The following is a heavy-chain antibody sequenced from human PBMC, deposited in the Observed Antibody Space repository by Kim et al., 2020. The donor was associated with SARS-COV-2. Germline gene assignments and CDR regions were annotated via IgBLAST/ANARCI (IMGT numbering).Heavy chain of an antibody. Sequence: SETLSLTCTVSGGSISSYYWSWIRQPPGKGLEWIGYIYYSGSTNYNPSLKSRVTISVDTSKNQFSLKLSSVTAADTAVYYCAREDYYDSIIWGQGTLVTVSS. D-gene: IGHD3-22*01. CDR3: AREDYYDSII. CDR1: GGSISSYY. J-gene: IGHJ4*02. CDR2: IYYSGST. V-gene: IGHV4-59*01.